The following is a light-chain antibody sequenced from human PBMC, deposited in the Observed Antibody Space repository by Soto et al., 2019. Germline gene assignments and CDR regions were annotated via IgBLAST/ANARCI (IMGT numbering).Light chain of an antibody. J-gene: IGLJ2*01. CDR3: SSYAGSNNL. Sequence: ALTQPPSASGSPGQSVTISCTGTSSDVGGYNYVSWYQQHPGKAPKLMIYEVSKRPSGVPDRFSGSKSGNTASLTVSGLQAEDEADYYCSSYAGSNNLFGGGTKVTVL. V-gene: IGLV2-8*01. CDR2: EVS. CDR1: SSDVGGYNY.